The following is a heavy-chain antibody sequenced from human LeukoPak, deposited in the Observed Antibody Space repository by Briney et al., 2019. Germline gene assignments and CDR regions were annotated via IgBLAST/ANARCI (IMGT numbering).Heavy chain of an antibody. D-gene: IGHD6-19*01. Sequence: GGSLRLSCAASGFMLSSYWMSWIRQAPGKGLEWVSYISSSGSTIYYADSVKGRFTISRDNAKNSLYLQMNSLRAEDTAVYYCARDSSSGWYWFDPWGQGTLVTVSS. CDR2: ISSSGSTI. CDR3: ARDSSSGWYWFDP. J-gene: IGHJ5*02. V-gene: IGHV3-11*01. CDR1: GFMLSSYW.